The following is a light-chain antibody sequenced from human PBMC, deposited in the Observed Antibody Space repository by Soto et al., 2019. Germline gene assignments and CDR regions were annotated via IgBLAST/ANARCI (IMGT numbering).Light chain of an antibody. CDR3: QQSFNTTPT. V-gene: IGKV1-39*01. Sequence: DIQMTQSPSSLSASVGDRVTITCRASQSIGDNLNWYQQKPGTAPNILIYAASSLQSGVPSRFSGSGSGTDFNLTISNLQTEDFVSYVCQQSFNTTPTFGGGTKVDIK. CDR2: AAS. J-gene: IGKJ4*01. CDR1: QSIGDN.